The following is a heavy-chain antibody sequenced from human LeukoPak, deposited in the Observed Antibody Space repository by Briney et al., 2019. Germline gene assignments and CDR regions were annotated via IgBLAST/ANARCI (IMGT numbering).Heavy chain of an antibody. CDR2: ISASGGST. Sequence: GGSLRLSCAASGFTFSSYAMSWVRQAPGKGLEWVSAISASGGSTYYADSVKGRFTISRDNSKNTLYLQMNSLRAEDTAVYYCAKGRNVLRYPYGMNVWGQGTTVTVSS. J-gene: IGHJ6*02. V-gene: IGHV3-23*01. D-gene: IGHD3-9*01. CDR3: AKGRNVLRYPYGMNV. CDR1: GFTFSSYA.